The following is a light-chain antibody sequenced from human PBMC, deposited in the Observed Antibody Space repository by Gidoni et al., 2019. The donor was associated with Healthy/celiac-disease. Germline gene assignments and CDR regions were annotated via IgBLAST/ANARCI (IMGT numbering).Light chain of an antibody. CDR3: QQYYSTPHT. CDR1: QSVLYSSNNRNY. V-gene: IGKV4-1*01. Sequence: VMPQSPASLLVSLGERATIHCKSSQSVLYSSNNRNYLAWYQQKPGQAPKLLIYWASTRESGVPDRFSGSGSGTDFTLTISSLQAEDVAVYYCQQYYSTPHTFGQGTKLEIK. J-gene: IGKJ2*01. CDR2: WAS.